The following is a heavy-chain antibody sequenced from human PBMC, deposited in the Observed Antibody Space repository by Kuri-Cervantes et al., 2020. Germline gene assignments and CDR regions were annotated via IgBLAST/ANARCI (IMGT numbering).Heavy chain of an antibody. J-gene: IGHJ6*03. Sequence: GSLRLSCAVSGYSISSGHYWGWIRQSPGKGLEWMGSRYYSASTSYNPSLKSRVTISVDTSKNQCSLKLSSVTAADTAVYCCARHWGHCSGSTCLDYYYYYMDVWGKGTTVTVSS. D-gene: IGHD2-15*01. CDR2: RYYSAST. V-gene: IGHV4-38-2*01. CDR1: GYSISSGHY. CDR3: ARHWGHCSGSTCLDYYYYYMDV.